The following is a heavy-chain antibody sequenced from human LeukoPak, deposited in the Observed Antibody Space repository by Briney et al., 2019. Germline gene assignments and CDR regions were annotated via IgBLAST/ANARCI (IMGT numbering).Heavy chain of an antibody. CDR1: GFTFSSYA. J-gene: IGHJ6*03. Sequence: GGSLRLSCAASGFTFSSYAMSWVRQAPGKGLEWVSAISGSGGSTYYADSVKGRFTVSRDNAKQSLYLQMNSLRVEDTAIYYCATRKCSISACRASSYRCMDDWGKGTAVTVSS. D-gene: IGHD2-2*01. CDR3: ATRKCSISACRASSYRCMDD. CDR2: ISGSGGST. V-gene: IGHV3-23*01.